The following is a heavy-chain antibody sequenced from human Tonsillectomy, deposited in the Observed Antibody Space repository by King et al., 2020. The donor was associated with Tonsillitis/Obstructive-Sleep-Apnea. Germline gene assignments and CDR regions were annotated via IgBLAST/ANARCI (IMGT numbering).Heavy chain of an antibody. CDR3: TTDLRLLTY. D-gene: IGHD3-9*01. V-gene: IGHV3-15*01. Sequence: VQLVESGGGLVKPGGSLRLSCAASGFTFSHPWMSWVRQAPGKGLEWVGRIKSKTDGGTKDYAAPVKGRFTISSDDSKNTLYLQMNSLNTEDTAVYYCTTDLRLLTYWGQGTLVTVSS. CDR2: IKSKTDGGTK. CDR1: GFTFSHPW. J-gene: IGHJ4*02.